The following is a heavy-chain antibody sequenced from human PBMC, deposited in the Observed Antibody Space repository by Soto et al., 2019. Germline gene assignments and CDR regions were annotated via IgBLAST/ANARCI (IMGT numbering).Heavy chain of an antibody. D-gene: IGHD3-10*01. CDR1: GGSISSYY. Sequence: SETLSLTCTVSGGSISSYYWSWFRQSPGKRMEWIGYVHHSWGSSYDPSLQSRVAISLDTSKSQFSLKVTSVTATDTAVYYCARQGFGPLHGLVDVWGQGTTVTVS. J-gene: IGHJ6*02. CDR2: VHHSWGS. V-gene: IGHV4-59*08. CDR3: ARQGFGPLHGLVDV.